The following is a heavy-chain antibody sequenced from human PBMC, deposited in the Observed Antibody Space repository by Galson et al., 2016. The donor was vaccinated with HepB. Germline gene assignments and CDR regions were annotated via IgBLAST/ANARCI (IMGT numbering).Heavy chain of an antibody. CDR2: ISSSSSYI. V-gene: IGHV3-21*01. D-gene: IGHD1-7*01. J-gene: IGHJ6*02. CDR1: GFIFSSYS. CDR3: ARDHRGNWNYGAWDYYYYGMDV. Sequence: SLRLSCAVSGFIFSSYSMNWVRQAPGKGLEWVSSISSSSSYIYYADSVKGRFTISRDNAKNSLYLQMNSLRAEDTAVYYCARDHRGNWNYGAWDYYYYGMDVWGQGTTVTVSS.